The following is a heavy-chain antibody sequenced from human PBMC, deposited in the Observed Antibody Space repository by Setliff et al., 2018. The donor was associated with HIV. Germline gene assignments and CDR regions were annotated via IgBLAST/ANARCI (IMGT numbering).Heavy chain of an antibody. J-gene: IGHJ5*02. V-gene: IGHV4-31*03. Sequence: SETLSLTCTVSGGSISSGGYYWSWIRQHPATGLEWIGYIHYNGITYYNPSLESRVSISVDLSKNQFSLKLNSVTVADTAVYYCARTKGGSKHGSFWDSWGQGILVTVSS. D-gene: IGHD3-10*01. CDR1: GGSISSGGYY. CDR2: IHYNGIT. CDR3: ARTKGGSKHGSFWDS.